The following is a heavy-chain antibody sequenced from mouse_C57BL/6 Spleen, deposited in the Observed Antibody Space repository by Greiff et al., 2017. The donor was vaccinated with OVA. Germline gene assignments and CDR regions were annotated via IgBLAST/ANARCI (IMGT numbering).Heavy chain of an antibody. Sequence: QVQLQQPGTELVKPGASVKLSCKASGYTFTSYWMHWVKQRPGQGLEWIGNINPSNGGTNYNEKFKSKATLTVDKATSTAYMQLSSLTSEDSAVYYCARSHYGSEYWFAYWGQGTLVTVSA. CDR2: INPSNGGT. D-gene: IGHD1-1*01. CDR1: GYTFTSYW. V-gene: IGHV1-53*01. J-gene: IGHJ3*01. CDR3: ARSHYGSEYWFAY.